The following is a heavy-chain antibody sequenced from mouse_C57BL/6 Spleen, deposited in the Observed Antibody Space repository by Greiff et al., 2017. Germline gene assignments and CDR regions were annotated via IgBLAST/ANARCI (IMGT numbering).Heavy chain of an antibody. D-gene: IGHD2-4*01. Sequence: QVQLQQSGPELVKPGASVKISCKASGYAFSSSWMNWVKQRPGKGLEWIGRIYPGDGDTNYNGKFKGKATLTADKSSSTAYMQLSSLTSEDSAVYFGATYDYDGMYYFDYWGQGTTLTVSS. CDR3: ATYDYDGMYYFDY. V-gene: IGHV1-82*01. CDR1: GYAFSSSW. CDR2: IYPGDGDT. J-gene: IGHJ2*01.